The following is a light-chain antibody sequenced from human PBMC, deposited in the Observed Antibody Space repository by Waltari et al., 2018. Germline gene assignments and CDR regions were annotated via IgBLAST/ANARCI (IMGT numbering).Light chain of an antibody. CDR3: CSYAGTYSRWV. V-gene: IGLV2-11*01. CDR2: DVS. J-gene: IGLJ3*02. Sequence: QSALTQPRSVSGSPGQSVTISCTGTSSDVGGYYYVSWCQQYPGKAPKLMIYDVSKRPSGVPYRFSGSKAGNTASLTISGLQAEDEADYPCCSYAGTYSRWVFGGGTRLTVL. CDR1: SSDVGGYYY.